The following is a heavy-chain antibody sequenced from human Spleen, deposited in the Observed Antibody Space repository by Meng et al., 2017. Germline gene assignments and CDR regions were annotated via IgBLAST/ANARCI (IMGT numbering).Heavy chain of an antibody. V-gene: IGHV4-31*03. CDR1: GGSISSGGYY. CDR3: ARDLWELRYKAPFDP. Sequence: QVQLKESGPGLVKPSQTLSLTCTVSGGSISSGGYYWSWIRQHPGKGLEWIGHMYYSGSTYYNPSLKSRVTISVDTSQNQFSLKLSSVTAADTAVYYCARDLWELRYKAPFDPWGQGILVTVSS. J-gene: IGHJ5*02. CDR2: MYYSGST. D-gene: IGHD3-16*01.